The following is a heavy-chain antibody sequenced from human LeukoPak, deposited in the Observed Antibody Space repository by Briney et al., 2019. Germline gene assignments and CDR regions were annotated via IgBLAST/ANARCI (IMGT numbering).Heavy chain of an antibody. CDR3: ARVLRMYYYGSGSYYNVWFDP. Sequence: PGGSLRLSCAASGFTFSSYWMSWVRQSPGKGLEWVANMNPDGSEKHFLDSVKGRFTISRDNAKNSLYLQMNSLRAEDAAVYYCARVLRMYYYGSGSYYNVWFDPWGQGTLVTVSS. J-gene: IGHJ5*02. CDR1: GFTFSSYW. CDR2: MNPDGSEK. V-gene: IGHV3-7*03. D-gene: IGHD3-10*01.